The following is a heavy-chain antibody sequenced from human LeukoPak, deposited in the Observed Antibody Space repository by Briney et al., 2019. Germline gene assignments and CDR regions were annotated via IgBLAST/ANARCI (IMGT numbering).Heavy chain of an antibody. Sequence: GASVKVSCKASGFTFTHYGVSWLRQAPGQGLEWMGWISGYNGDTKYAEKFQGRVTMTADAPTSTAYMEVRSLTSDDTAVYYCARDFSNTSGFKVVVDYWGQGTLDTVSS. CDR2: ISGYNGDT. J-gene: IGHJ4*02. V-gene: IGHV1-18*01. CDR1: GFTFTHYG. CDR3: ARDFSNTSGFKVVVDY. D-gene: IGHD3-22*01.